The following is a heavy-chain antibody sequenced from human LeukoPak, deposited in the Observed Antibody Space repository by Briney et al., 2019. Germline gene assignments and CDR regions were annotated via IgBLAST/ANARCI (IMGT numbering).Heavy chain of an antibody. Sequence: SETLSLTCTVSGGSISSYYWSWIRQPPGKGLEWIGYIYYSGSTNYNPSLKSRVTISVDTSKSHFSLNLSSVTAADTAVYYCARVSGMAASGTFDYWGQGTLVTVSS. CDR2: IYYSGST. J-gene: IGHJ4*02. D-gene: IGHD6-13*01. CDR3: ARVSGMAASGTFDY. CDR1: GGSISSYY. V-gene: IGHV4-59*12.